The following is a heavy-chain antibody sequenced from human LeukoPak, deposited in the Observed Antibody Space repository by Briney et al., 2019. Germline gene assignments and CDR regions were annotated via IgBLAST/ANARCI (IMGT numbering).Heavy chain of an antibody. CDR3: ARASHYYDSSGYYGY. Sequence: GASVKVSCKASGYTFTSYGISWVRQAPGQGLEWMGWISAYNGNTNYAQKLQGRVTMTTDTSTSTAYMELRSLRSDDTAVYYCARASHYYDSSGYYGYWGQGTLVTVSP. D-gene: IGHD3-22*01. CDR2: ISAYNGNT. V-gene: IGHV1-18*01. CDR1: GYTFTSYG. J-gene: IGHJ4*02.